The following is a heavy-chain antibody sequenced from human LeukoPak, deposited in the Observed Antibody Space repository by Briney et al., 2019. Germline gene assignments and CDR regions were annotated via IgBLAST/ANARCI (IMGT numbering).Heavy chain of an antibody. D-gene: IGHD1-26*01. V-gene: IGHV3-23*01. CDR3: AISGSYYFDY. CDR2: ISSRGDST. J-gene: IGHJ4*02. CDR1: GFTFSNYA. Sequence: PGGSLMLSCAASGFTFSNYAMSWVRQAPERGLEWVSTISSRGDSTYDADSVKGRFTISRDNSKNTLYLQMNSLRAEDTAVYYCAISGSYYFDYWGQGTLVTVSS.